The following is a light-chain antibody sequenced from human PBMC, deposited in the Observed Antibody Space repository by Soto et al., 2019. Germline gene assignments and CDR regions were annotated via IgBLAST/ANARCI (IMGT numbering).Light chain of an antibody. V-gene: IGKV4-1*01. CDR3: QQYYSTPLT. CDR2: WAS. CDR1: QSVLYSSNNKNY. Sequence: DIVMTQSPDSLAVSLGERATINCKSSQSVLYSSNNKNYLAWPQQKPGQPPKLLIYWASTRESGVPDRFSGSGSGTDFTLTISSLQAEDVAVYYCQQYYSTPLTFGGGTKVEIK. J-gene: IGKJ4*01.